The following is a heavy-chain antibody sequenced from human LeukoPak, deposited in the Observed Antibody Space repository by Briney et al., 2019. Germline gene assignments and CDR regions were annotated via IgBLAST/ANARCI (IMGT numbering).Heavy chain of an antibody. CDR2: IYYSGST. CDR3: ASGYCSSTSCPFDY. J-gene: IGHJ4*02. Sequence: SETLSLTCTVSGGFISSSSYYWGWIRQPPGKGLEWIGSIYYSGSTYYNPSLKSRVTISVDTSKNQFSLKLSSVTAADTAVYYCASGYCSSTSCPFDYWGQGTLVTVSS. V-gene: IGHV4-39*07. D-gene: IGHD2-2*01. CDR1: GGFISSSSYY.